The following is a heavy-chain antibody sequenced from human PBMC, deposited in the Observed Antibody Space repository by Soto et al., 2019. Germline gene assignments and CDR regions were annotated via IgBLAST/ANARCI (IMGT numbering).Heavy chain of an antibody. CDR3: ARESLYGADFDY. D-gene: IGHD4-17*01. V-gene: IGHV4-30-4*01. CDR1: CDSITTGDYY. CDR2: ITYSGTT. J-gene: IGHJ4*02. Sequence: SETLSLTCSVSCDSITTGDYYWSWIRQSPGTGLEWLGRITYSGTTYYNPSLKSRLTVSLDTSNNQFFLKLSSVTPADTAVYYCARESLYGADFDYWGQGILVTVSS.